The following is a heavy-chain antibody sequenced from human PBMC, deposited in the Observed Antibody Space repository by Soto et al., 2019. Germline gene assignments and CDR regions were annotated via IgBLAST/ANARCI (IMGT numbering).Heavy chain of an antibody. CDR2: ISGSGGST. V-gene: IGHV3-23*01. J-gene: IGHJ6*02. CDR3: AKDGYSSSWYGGYYGMDV. CDR1: GFTFSSYA. Sequence: GGSLRLSCAASGFTFSSYAMSWVRQAPGKGLEWVSAISGSGGSTYYADSVKGRFTISRDNSKNTLYLQMNSLRAEDTAVYYCAKDGYSSSWYGGYYGMDVWGQGTTVTVSS. D-gene: IGHD6-13*01.